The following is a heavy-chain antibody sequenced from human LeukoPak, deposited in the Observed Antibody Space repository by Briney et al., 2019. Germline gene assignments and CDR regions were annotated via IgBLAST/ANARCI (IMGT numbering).Heavy chain of an antibody. D-gene: IGHD3-9*01. V-gene: IGHV3-7*03. CDR2: INLGGTNK. CDR1: GFSFSTHW. J-gene: IGHJ4*02. CDR3: AGIDAD. Sequence: GGSLRLSCVASGFSFSTHWMHWVRQAPGKGLEWVATINLGGTNKYYVDAVKGRFSISRDDATSSLHLQMNSLRVEDTAVYYCAGIDADWGQGALVTVSS.